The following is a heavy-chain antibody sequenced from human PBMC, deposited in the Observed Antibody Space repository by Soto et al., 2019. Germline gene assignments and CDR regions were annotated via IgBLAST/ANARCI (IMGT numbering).Heavy chain of an antibody. CDR3: ARGDKGGFDL. V-gene: IGHV3-74*01. D-gene: IGHD2-21*02. CDR2: IHSDGSST. CDR1: GFTFNYYW. J-gene: IGHJ3*01. Sequence: EVQLVESEGGLVQRGGSLRLSCAASGFTFNYYWMHWVRQAPGQGLVWVSHIHSDGSSTTYADSVKGRFTISRDNAKNTLYLQMNSQRAEDTAVYYCARGDKGGFDLWGQGTTVTVSS.